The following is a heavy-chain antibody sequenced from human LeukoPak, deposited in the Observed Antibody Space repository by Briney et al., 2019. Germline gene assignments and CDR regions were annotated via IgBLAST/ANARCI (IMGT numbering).Heavy chain of an antibody. J-gene: IGHJ4*02. CDR1: GFTFSSYA. CDR2: ISGSGGST. D-gene: IGHD3-16*02. V-gene: IGHV3-23*01. CDR3: AKGGGDYVWGSYRHLSYFDY. Sequence: GGSLRLSCAASGFTFSSYAMSWVRQAPGKGLEWVSAISGSGGSTYYADSVKGRFTISRDNSKNTLYLQMNSLRAEDTAVYYCAKGGGDYVWGSYRHLSYFDYWGQGTLVTVSS.